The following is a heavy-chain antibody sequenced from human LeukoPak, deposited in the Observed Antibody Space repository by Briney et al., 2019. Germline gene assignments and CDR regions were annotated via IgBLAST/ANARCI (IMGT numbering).Heavy chain of an antibody. D-gene: IGHD2/OR15-2a*01. CDR3: ARGGLSIMGY. CDR1: GFTFGKYW. Sequence: GGSLRLSCVASGFTFGKYWMSWVRQAPGKGLEWVANIKIDGSEKNYVDSVKGRFTISRDNTKNSLYLQMNSLRVEDTAVYFCARGGLSIMGYWGQGTLVTVSS. V-gene: IGHV3-7*03. CDR2: IKIDGSEK. J-gene: IGHJ4*02.